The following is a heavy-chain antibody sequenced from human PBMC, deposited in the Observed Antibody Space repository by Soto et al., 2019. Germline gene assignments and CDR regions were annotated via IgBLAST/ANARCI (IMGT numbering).Heavy chain of an antibody. V-gene: IGHV3-21*01. J-gene: IGHJ4*02. CDR2: ISSSGSYI. CDR1: GFTFSSYS. D-gene: IGHD3-10*01. CDR3: ARDPYGSGSYYGRVEDY. Sequence: GGSLRLSCAASGFTFSSYSMNWVRQAPGKGLEWVSSISSSGSYIYYADSVKGRCTISRDNAKNSLYLQMNSLRAEDTAVYYCARDPYGSGSYYGRVEDYWGQGTLVTVSS.